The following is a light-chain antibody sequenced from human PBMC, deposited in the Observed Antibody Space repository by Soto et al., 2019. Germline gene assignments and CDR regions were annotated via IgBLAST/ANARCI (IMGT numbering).Light chain of an antibody. CDR3: QTWSTGIVV. V-gene: IGLV4-69*01. J-gene: IGLJ2*01. CDR1: SGHSSYA. CDR2: VNSEGIH. Sequence: QLVLTQSPSASASLGASVKLTCTLSSGHSSYAIAWHQQQPQKGPRYLMKVNSEGIHTKGDGIPDRFSGSSSGAERHLTISSLQSEDEADYSCQTWSTGIVVFGGGTKLTVL.